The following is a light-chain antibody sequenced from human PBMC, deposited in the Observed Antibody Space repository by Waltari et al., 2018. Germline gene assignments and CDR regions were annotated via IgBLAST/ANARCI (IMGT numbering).Light chain of an antibody. Sequence: QSALTQPASVSGSPGQSITISCTGTISDVVGYNYVSWYQQQPGKAPKRMIYDVTNRPSVVSNRFSGSKSDSTASLTISGLQAEDEAEYYCSSYTSGSIELFGGGTKLTVL. J-gene: IGLJ2*01. V-gene: IGLV2-14*03. CDR1: ISDVVGYNY. CDR3: SSYTSGSIEL. CDR2: DVT.